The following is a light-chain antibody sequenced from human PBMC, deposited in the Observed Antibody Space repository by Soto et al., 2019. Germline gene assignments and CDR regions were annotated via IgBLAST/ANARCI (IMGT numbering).Light chain of an antibody. CDR1: QSVTAN. Sequence: EIVMTQSPSSLSVSPGERATLSCRASQSVTANLAWYQQKPGQAPRLLIYNGVTRATGIPARFTGSESGREYTLNINSLQSEDVAMYYCQQYNTWPPFTFGPGTKVELK. J-gene: IGKJ3*01. V-gene: IGKV3-15*01. CDR3: QQYNTWPPFT. CDR2: NGV.